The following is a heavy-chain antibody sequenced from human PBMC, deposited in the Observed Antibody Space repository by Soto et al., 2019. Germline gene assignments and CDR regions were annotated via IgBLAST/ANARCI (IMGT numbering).Heavy chain of an antibody. J-gene: IGHJ4*02. Sequence: QITLKESGPTLVKPTQTLTLTCTFSGFSLNTRGVGVGWIRQPPGKALEWLALISWDGEKRYSPSLKSRLNIHKDTSENPVVLTMTDIDPVDTATYYYAHRRGDLLTGHYYFDYWGQGTLVTVSS. V-gene: IGHV2-5*02. D-gene: IGHD3-9*01. CDR1: GFSLNTRGVG. CDR3: AHRRGDLLTGHYYFDY. CDR2: ISWDGEK.